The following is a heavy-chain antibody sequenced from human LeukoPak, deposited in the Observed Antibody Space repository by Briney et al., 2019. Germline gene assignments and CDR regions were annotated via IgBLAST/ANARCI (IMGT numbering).Heavy chain of an antibody. CDR1: GFTFGTYW. Sequence: GGSLRLSCAASGFTFGTYWMAWVRQGPGKGLEWVASIREDGSDYIASMKDRFVISRNNAKNSVYLQMNSLRAEDTAVYYCARDVNWGHFDKWGRG. V-gene: IGHV3-7*01. J-gene: IGHJ4*02. CDR3: ARDVNWGHFDK. D-gene: IGHD7-27*01. CDR2: IREDGS.